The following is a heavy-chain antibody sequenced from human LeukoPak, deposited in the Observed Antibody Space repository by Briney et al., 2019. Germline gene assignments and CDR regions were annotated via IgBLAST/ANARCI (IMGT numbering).Heavy chain of an antibody. CDR3: ARGGDYSGYYYVLDY. Sequence: SETVPVTCLGCGGTFSGHYWHWIRQPPGKGLEGMGEINHSAGTNYTPSLKSRVTISVDTSKNQFYLNLSSVTAADTAVYYCARGGDYSGYYYVLDYWGQGTLVTVSS. V-gene: IGHV4-34*01. J-gene: IGHJ4*02. CDR1: GGTFSGHY. CDR2: INHSAGT. D-gene: IGHD3-22*01.